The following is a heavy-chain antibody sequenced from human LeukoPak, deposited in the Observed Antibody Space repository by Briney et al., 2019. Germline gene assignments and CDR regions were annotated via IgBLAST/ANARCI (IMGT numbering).Heavy chain of an antibody. CDR2: ITTSGGST. Sequence: PGGSLRLSCAASGFTFSSYGMHWVRQAPGKGLERVSCITTSGGSTDYADSVKGRFTISRDNSKNTVYLQMNSLRAEDTAVYYCARSLRDPWGQGTLVTVSS. J-gene: IGHJ5*02. V-gene: IGHV3-23*01. D-gene: IGHD3-16*01. CDR1: GFTFSSYG. CDR3: ARSLRDP.